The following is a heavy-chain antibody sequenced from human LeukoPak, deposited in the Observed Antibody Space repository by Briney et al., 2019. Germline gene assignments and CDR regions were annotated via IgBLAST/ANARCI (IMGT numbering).Heavy chain of an antibody. CDR2: INHSGNT. Sequence: SETLSLTCAAYGGSFSNSYWNWIRQPPGKGLEWIGEINHSGNTSYNSSFKSRLTISLDPSKSQFSLRLTSVTAADTAVYYCARRGATVSSWGQGTLVTVSS. J-gene: IGHJ4*02. CDR1: GGSFSNSY. D-gene: IGHD1-26*01. V-gene: IGHV4-34*01. CDR3: ARRGATVSS.